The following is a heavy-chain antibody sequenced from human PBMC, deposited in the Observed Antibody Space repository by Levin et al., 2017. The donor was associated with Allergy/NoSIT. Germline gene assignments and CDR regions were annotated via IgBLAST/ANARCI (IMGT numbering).Heavy chain of an antibody. CDR2: MNPNSGNT. CDR1: GYTFTSYD. J-gene: IGHJ6*02. V-gene: IGHV1-8*01. Sequence: GESLKISCKASGYTFTSYDINWVRQATGQGLEWMGWMNPNSGNTGYAQKFQGRVTMTRNTSISTAYMELSSLRSEDTAVYYCAMVSGITIFGVVTHYGMDGWGQGTTVTVSS. CDR3: AMVSGITIFGVVTHYGMDG. D-gene: IGHD3-3*01.